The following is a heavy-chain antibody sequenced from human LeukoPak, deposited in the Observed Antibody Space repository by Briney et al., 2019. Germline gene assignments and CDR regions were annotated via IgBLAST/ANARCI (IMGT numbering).Heavy chain of an antibody. Sequence: GGTLRLSCAASGFTFSSFAMSWVRQAPGKGLEWVSTISGSGAGTYYADSVKGRFTISRDNSKNTLYLHMNSLRAEDTAVYYCAKDRGVWFGEFGLFDYWGQGTLVTVSS. V-gene: IGHV3-23*01. CDR2: ISGSGAGT. D-gene: IGHD3-10*01. CDR1: GFTFSSFA. CDR3: AKDRGVWFGEFGLFDY. J-gene: IGHJ4*02.